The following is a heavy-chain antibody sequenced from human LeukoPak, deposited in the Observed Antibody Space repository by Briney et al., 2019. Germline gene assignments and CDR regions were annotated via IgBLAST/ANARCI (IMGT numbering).Heavy chain of an antibody. J-gene: IGHJ4*02. Sequence: SETLSLTCTVPGGSISSYYWSWIRQPPGKGLEWIGYIYYSGTTNYNPSLKSRVTISVDTSKNQFSLKLTSVSAADTAVYYCARGSGWYPDWGQGTLVTVSS. CDR3: ARGSGWYPD. D-gene: IGHD6-19*01. CDR1: GGSISSYY. CDR2: IYYSGTT. V-gene: IGHV4-59*01.